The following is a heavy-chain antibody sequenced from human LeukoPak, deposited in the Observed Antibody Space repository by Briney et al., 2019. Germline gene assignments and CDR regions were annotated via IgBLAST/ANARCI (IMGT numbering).Heavy chain of an antibody. CDR2: IKQDESEK. J-gene: IGHJ4*02. V-gene: IGHV3-7*01. CDR3: ARDKIEGPTKLDY. D-gene: IGHD1-1*01. CDR1: GFTLSSYW. Sequence: GGSLRLSCAASGFTLSSYWMSWVRQAPGKGLEWVANIKQDESEKYYVGSVKGRFTISRDNAKNSLDLQMNSLRAEDTAVYYCARDKIEGPTKLDYWGQGSLVTVSS.